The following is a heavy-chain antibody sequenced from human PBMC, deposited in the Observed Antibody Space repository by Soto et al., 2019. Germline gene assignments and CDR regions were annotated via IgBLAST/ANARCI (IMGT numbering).Heavy chain of an antibody. CDR2: IKEDGSER. Sequence: EVQLVESGGGLVQPGGSLRLSCVASGFTFSNYWMSWVRQAPGKGLEWVANIKEDGSERNYVDSVKGRLTISRDNAKNSLYLQLNSLSADDTAVYYCASAGSENDYCGQGTLVTVSS. V-gene: IGHV3-7*05. CDR3: ASAGSENDY. CDR1: GFTFSNYW. D-gene: IGHD3-10*01. J-gene: IGHJ4*02.